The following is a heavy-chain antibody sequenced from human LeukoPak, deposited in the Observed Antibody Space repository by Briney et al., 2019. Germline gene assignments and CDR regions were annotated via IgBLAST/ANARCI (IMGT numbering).Heavy chain of an antibody. CDR1: GGSISSYY. V-gene: IGHV4-59*01. D-gene: IGHD6-13*01. CDR3: ARGGAAAGTVYWFDP. J-gene: IGHJ5*02. CDR2: IYHSGRT. Sequence: SETLSLTCTVSGGSISSYYWSWIRQPPGKGLEWIGYIYHSGRTNYNPSLKSRVAISVDTSKNHFSLDLSSVTAADTAVYYCARGGAAAGTVYWFDPWGEGTLVTVSS.